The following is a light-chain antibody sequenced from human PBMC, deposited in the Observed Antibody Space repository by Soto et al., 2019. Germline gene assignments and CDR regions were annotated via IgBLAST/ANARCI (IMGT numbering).Light chain of an antibody. V-gene: IGKV3-11*01. CDR3: QQRTNWPPTWT. J-gene: IGKJ1*01. CDR2: DAS. CDR1: QSVYTY. Sequence: EIVLTQSPATLSLSPGERATLSCRASQSVYTYLAWYQQKPGQAPRLLIYDASKRATGIPARFSGSGSGTDFTLTINRLEPEDFAVYYCQQRTNWPPTWTFGQGTKVEIK.